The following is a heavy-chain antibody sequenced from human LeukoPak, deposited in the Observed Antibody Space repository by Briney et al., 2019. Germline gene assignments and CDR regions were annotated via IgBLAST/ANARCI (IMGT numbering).Heavy chain of an antibody. Sequence: GGSRGPSWEPSELTSGNYGRSWVGKAQGRGRKWVANIDEDGTAKYYADSVKGRFTIFRDDVKNAVYLQMQSLSVEDGGIYYCARDRQQVVLRYWGQGTLVTVSS. CDR1: ELTSGNYG. V-gene: IGHV3-7*01. CDR2: IDEDGTAK. J-gene: IGHJ4*02. CDR3: ARDRQQVVLRY. D-gene: IGHD6-13*01.